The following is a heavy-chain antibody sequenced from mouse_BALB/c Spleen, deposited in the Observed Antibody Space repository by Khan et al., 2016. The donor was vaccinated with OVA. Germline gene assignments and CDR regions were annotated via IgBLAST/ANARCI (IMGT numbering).Heavy chain of an antibody. CDR1: GYSITSDYA. D-gene: IGHD2-4*01. Sequence: EVQLQESGPGLVKPSQSLSLTCTVTGYSITSDYAWNWIRQFPGNKLEWMGYISYSGSTSYNPSLKSRISITRDTSKNKFFLQLNSVTTEDIATYYCAIMIRGDYFDYWGQGTTLTVSS. CDR2: ISYSGST. J-gene: IGHJ2*01. CDR3: AIMIRGDYFDY. V-gene: IGHV3-2*02.